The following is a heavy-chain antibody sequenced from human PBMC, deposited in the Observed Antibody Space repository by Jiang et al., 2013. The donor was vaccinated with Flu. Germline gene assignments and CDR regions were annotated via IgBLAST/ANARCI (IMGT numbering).Heavy chain of an antibody. CDR1: GYTFTSYY. D-gene: IGHD2-15*01. CDR2: LNPSGGST. Sequence: SVKVSCKASGYTFTSYYIHWVRQAPGQGLEWMGVLNPSGGSTSYAQRFQGRVTMTRDTSTSTVYMELSSLRSEDTAVYYCARDVGYCSGGSCSGMDVWGQGTTVTVSS. V-gene: IGHV1-46*01. J-gene: IGHJ6*02. CDR3: ARDVGYCSGGSCSGMDV.